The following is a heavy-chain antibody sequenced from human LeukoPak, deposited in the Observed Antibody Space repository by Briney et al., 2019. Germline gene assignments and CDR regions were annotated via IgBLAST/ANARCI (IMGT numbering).Heavy chain of an antibody. V-gene: IGHV4-34*01. D-gene: IGHD1-7*01. J-gene: IGHJ4*02. Sequence: SETLSLTCAVYGGSFSGYYWSWIRQPPGKGLEWIGEINHSGSTNYNPSLKSRVTISVDTSENQFSLKLSSVTAADTAVYYCASPHELPKVTGFDFWGQGTLVTVSS. CDR3: ASPHELPKVTGFDF. CDR1: GGSFSGYY. CDR2: INHSGST.